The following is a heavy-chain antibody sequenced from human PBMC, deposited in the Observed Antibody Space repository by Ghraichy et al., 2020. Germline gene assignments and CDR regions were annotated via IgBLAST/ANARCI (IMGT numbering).Heavy chain of an antibody. CDR1: GLTFSSYW. J-gene: IGHJ6*02. D-gene: IGHD7-27*01. CDR3: AVDRLPGSYRGLHV. Sequence: GGSLRLSCEVSGLTFSSYWMSWVRQAPGKGLEWVANIKQDGSEKYYVDSVKGRFTISRDNADNSLYLQLNSLRDEDTAVYYCAVDRLPGSYRGLHVWGQGTTVTVSS. CDR2: IKQDGSEK. V-gene: IGHV3-7*03.